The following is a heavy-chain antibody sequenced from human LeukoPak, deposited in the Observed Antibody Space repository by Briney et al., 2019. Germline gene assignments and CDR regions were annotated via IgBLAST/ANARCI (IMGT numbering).Heavy chain of an antibody. CDR3: ARDQVVVVPAATEPHYYYYYYMDV. CDR2: IYYSGST. CDR1: GGSISSYY. J-gene: IGHJ6*03. D-gene: IGHD2-2*01. V-gene: IGHV4-59*01. Sequence: SETLSLTCTVSGGSISSYYWSWIRQPPGKGLEWIGYIYYSGSTNYNPSLKSRVTISVDTSKNQFSLKLSSVTAAVTAVYYCARDQVVVVPAATEPHYYYYYYMDVWGKGTTVTVSS.